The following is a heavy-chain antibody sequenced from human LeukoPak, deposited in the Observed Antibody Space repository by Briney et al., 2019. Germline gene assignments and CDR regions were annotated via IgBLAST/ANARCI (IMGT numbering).Heavy chain of an antibody. V-gene: IGHV4-59*12. Sequence: SETLSLTCAVYGGSFSGDFWSWIRQPPGKGLECIGYIHYTGSTNYNPSLKSRVTISVDTSKSQFSLKLSSVTAADTAVYYCARRESAVVDTAMVASYWFDPWGQGTLVTVSS. CDR1: GGSFSGDF. CDR3: ARRESAVVDTAMVASYWFDP. J-gene: IGHJ5*02. CDR2: IHYTGST. D-gene: IGHD5-18*01.